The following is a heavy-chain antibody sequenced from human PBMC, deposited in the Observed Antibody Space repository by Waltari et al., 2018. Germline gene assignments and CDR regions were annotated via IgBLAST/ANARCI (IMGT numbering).Heavy chain of an antibody. Sequence: QVQLQQWGAGLLKPSETLSLTCAVYGGSFSGYYWSWIRQPPGKGLEWIGEINHSGSTNYNPSLKSRVTISVDTSKNQFSLKLSSVTAADTAVYYWARKVYYDDVWGSYRLYYFDYWGQGTLVTVSS. CDR3: ARKVYYDDVWGSYRLYYFDY. CDR1: GGSFSGYY. J-gene: IGHJ4*02. CDR2: INHSGST. D-gene: IGHD3-16*02. V-gene: IGHV4-34*01.